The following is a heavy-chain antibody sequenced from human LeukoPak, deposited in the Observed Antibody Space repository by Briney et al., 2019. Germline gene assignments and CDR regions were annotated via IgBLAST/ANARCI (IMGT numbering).Heavy chain of an antibody. J-gene: IGHJ6*02. Sequence: GGSLRLSCAAPGFTFDDYAMHWVRQAPGKGLEWVSGISWNSGSIGYADSVKGRFTISRDNAKNSLYLQMNSLRAEDTALYYCAKDRGDYYYYGMDVWGQGTTVTVSS. D-gene: IGHD3-10*01. V-gene: IGHV3-9*01. CDR1: GFTFDDYA. CDR2: ISWNSGSI. CDR3: AKDRGDYYYYGMDV.